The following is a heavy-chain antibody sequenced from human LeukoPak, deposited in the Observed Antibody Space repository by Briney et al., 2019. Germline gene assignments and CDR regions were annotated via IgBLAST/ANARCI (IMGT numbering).Heavy chain of an antibody. J-gene: IGHJ5*02. CDR2: IRTEPKNYAT. V-gene: IGHV3-73*01. Sequence: PGGSLRLSCVVSGLMFNDSAIHWVRQASGKGLEWVGRIRTEPKNYATTYAASVKGRFTISRDDSKNTAYLQMNSLRIEDTAVYYYTRPAYCGDDCYFSFDPWGLGTLVIVSS. D-gene: IGHD2-21*02. CDR3: TRPAYCGDDCYFSFDP. CDR1: GLMFNDSA.